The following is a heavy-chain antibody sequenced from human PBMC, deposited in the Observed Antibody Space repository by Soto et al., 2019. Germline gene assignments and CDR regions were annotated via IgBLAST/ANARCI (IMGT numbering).Heavy chain of an antibody. D-gene: IGHD5-12*01. CDR3: ARRIVATETFDY. Sequence: SETLSLTCTVSGGSINSNTYSWAWIRQPPEKGLEWIGTIYYSGSTYYNPSLKSRVTISVDTSKNQFSLKLSSVTAADTAVYYCARRIVATETFDYWGQGTLVTVSS. CDR2: IYYSGST. CDR1: GGSINSNTYS. J-gene: IGHJ4*02. V-gene: IGHV4-39*07.